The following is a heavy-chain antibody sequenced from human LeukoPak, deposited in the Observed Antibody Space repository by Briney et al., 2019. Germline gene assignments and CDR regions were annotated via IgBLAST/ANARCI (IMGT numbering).Heavy chain of an antibody. CDR3: ARGFALRYFDWLPSFDY. CDR1: GYTFTSYY. V-gene: IGHV1-46*01. D-gene: IGHD3-9*01. J-gene: IGHJ4*02. CDR2: INPSGGST. Sequence: ASVKVSCKASGYTFTSYYMHWVRQAPGQGLEWMGIINPSGGSTSYAQKFQGRVTMTRDTSTSTVYMELSSLRSEGTAVYYCARGFALRYFDWLPSFDYWGQGTLVTVSS.